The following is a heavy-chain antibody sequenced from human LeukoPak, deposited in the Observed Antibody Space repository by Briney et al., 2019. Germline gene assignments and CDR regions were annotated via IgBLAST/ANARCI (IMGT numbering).Heavy chain of an antibody. Sequence: SSETLSLTCAVYGGSFSGYYWSWLRQPPGKGLEWIGEINRSGSTNYNPSLKSRVTISVDTSKNQFSLKLSSVTAADTAVYYCARVRVTTIRYFDYWGQGTLVTVSS. CDR3: ARVRVTTIRYFDY. V-gene: IGHV4-34*01. CDR1: GGSFSGYY. J-gene: IGHJ4*02. CDR2: INRSGST. D-gene: IGHD5-12*01.